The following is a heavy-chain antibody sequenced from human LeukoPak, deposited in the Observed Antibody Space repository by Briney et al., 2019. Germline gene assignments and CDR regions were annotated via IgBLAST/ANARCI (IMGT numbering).Heavy chain of an antibody. CDR2: MNPNSGNT. Sequence: GASVRVSCKASGYTFTSYDINWVRQATGQGLEWMGWMNPNSGNTGYAQKFQGRVTMTRNTSISTAYMELSSLRSKDTAVYYCARGGWVVTLGYYYYYMDVWGKGTTVTISS. J-gene: IGHJ6*03. V-gene: IGHV1-8*01. CDR3: ARGGWVVTLGYYYYYMDV. D-gene: IGHD3-22*01. CDR1: GYTFTSYD.